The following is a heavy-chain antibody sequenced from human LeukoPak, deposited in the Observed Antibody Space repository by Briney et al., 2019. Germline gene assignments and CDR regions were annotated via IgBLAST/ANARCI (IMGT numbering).Heavy chain of an antibody. CDR2: ISSSGSTI. D-gene: IGHD3-22*01. V-gene: IGHV3-11*01. J-gene: IGHJ4*02. Sequence: PGGSLRLSCAASGFTFSDYYMSWIRQAPGKGLEWVSYISSSGSTIYYAGSVKGRFTISRDNAKNSLYLQMNSLRAEDTAVYYCAREGVYDSSGYLRAFDYWGQGTLVTVSS. CDR1: GFTFSDYY. CDR3: AREGVYDSSGYLRAFDY.